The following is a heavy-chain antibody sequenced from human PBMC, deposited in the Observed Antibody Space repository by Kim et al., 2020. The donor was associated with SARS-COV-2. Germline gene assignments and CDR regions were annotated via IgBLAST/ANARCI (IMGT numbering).Heavy chain of an antibody. CDR3: SRDRGSSSWVFDF. Sequence: GGSLRLSCTASGLTFADYAVAWFRQAPGKGLEWVGFIRRTPHGWTTEYAASVKGRFSISRDDSKSFAFLQMNSLKTEDTAVYFCSRDRGSSSWVFDFWGQGTLVTVSS. D-gene: IGHD6-13*01. CDR1: GLTFADYA. J-gene: IGHJ4*02. V-gene: IGHV3-49*03. CDR2: IRRTPHGWTT.